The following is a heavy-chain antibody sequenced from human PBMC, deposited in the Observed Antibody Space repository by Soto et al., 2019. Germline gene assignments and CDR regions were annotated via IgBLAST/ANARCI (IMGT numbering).Heavy chain of an antibody. CDR2: ISTTRNYT. D-gene: IGHD3-10*01. CDR3: ARVSRDYHLYYLDY. Sequence: GGSLRLSCIVSGFTFSDHFMAWVRQAPGKGLEWVSDISTTRNYTKHADSVKGRFSMSRDNARNSVYLQMNRLRADDTAVYYCARVSRDYHLYYLDYWGQGALVTVSS. CDR1: GFTFSDHF. V-gene: IGHV3-11*06. J-gene: IGHJ4*02.